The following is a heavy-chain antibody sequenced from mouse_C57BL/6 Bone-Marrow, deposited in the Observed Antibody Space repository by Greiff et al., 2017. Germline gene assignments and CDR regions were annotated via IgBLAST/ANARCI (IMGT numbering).Heavy chain of an antibody. CDR3: ARWPWYFPAY. CDR1: GYAFSSSW. V-gene: IGHV1-82*01. CDR2: IYPGDGDT. D-gene: IGHD2-1*01. J-gene: IGHJ3*01. Sequence: QVQLQQPGPELVMPGASVKISCKASGYAFSSSWMNWVKQRPGKGLEWIGRIYPGDGDTNYNGKFKGKATLTADKSSSTAYMQLSSLTSEDSAVYFCARWPWYFPAYWGQGTLVTVSA.